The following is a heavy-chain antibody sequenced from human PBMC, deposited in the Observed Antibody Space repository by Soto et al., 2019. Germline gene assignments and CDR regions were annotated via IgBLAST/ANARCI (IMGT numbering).Heavy chain of an antibody. D-gene: IGHD5-18*01. CDR2: IYYTGNT. Sequence: SETLSLTCSVSGGSIRGYYWTWIRQPPGKGLEWLGYIYYTGNTKYNPSLKSRVTISADTSNNQLFLKLSSATAADTAVYYCAREVSSYGSTYVDHWGPGTLVTVSS. V-gene: IGHV4-59*01. CDR3: AREVSSYGSTYVDH. CDR1: GGSIRGYY. J-gene: IGHJ4*02.